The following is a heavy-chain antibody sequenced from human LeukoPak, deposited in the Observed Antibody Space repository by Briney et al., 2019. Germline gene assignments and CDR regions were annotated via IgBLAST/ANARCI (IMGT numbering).Heavy chain of an antibody. CDR1: GGSVNSSSYY. V-gene: IGHV4-39*01. Sequence: ASETLSLXCTVSGGSVNSSSYYWGWSHQPPGKGLEWIGSIYYSGITYYNPSLKSRLTISVDTSNNQFSLNLSSVTAADTAVYYCRIIYCKATNCYAKGDYWSQGTLVTISS. J-gene: IGHJ4*02. D-gene: IGHD2-2*01. CDR2: IYYSGIT. CDR3: RIIYCKATNCYAKGDY.